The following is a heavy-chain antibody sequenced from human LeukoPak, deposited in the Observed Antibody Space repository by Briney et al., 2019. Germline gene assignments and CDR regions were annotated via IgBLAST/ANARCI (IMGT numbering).Heavy chain of an antibody. J-gene: IGHJ4*02. CDR2: INPNSGGT. V-gene: IGHV1-2*02. Sequence: GASVKVSCKASGYTFTGYYMHWVRQAPGQGLEWMGWINPNSGGTNYAQKFQGRVTMTRDTSISTAYMKLSRLRSDDTAVYYCAKRGYVDTAMVPFDYWGQGTLVTVSS. D-gene: IGHD5-18*01. CDR1: GYTFTGYY. CDR3: AKRGYVDTAMVPFDY.